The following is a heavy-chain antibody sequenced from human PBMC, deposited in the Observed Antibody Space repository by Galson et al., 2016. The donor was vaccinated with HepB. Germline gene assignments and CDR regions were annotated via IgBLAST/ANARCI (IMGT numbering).Heavy chain of an antibody. CDR1: GFSLTTTGMC. CDR3: ARQYTSTWYEWFDP. D-gene: IGHD6-13*01. J-gene: IGHJ5*02. CDR2: LDWDDYK. V-gene: IGHV2-70*11. Sequence: PALVKPTQTLTLTCTFSGFSLTTTGMCVSWIRQPPGKALEWLARLDWDDYKYYSTSLKTRLTISKDTSKNQVVLTMTNMDPVDTATYYCARQYTSTWYEWFDPWGQGTLVTVSS.